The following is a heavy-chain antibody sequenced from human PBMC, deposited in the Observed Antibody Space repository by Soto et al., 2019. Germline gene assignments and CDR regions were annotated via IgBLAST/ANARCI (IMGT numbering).Heavy chain of an antibody. V-gene: IGHV3-23*01. J-gene: IGHJ4*02. CDR1: GFTFSSYA. CDR3: AKDLQGNWNPDY. D-gene: IGHD1-1*01. CDR2: ISASGGAT. Sequence: SLRFSCTASGFTFSSYAMSWVRQAPGKGLEWVSAISASGGATYSADSVKGRFTISRDNSKNTLYLQMNSLRAEDTAVYYCAKDLQGNWNPDYWGQGTLVTVSS.